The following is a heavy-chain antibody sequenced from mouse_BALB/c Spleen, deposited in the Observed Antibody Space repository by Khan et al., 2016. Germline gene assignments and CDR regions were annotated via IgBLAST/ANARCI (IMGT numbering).Heavy chain of an antibody. D-gene: IGHD1-2*01. V-gene: IGHV3-2*02. CDR2: ISYSGST. J-gene: IGHJ3*01. CDR1: GYSITSDYA. CDR3: ARSTATAWFAY. Sequence: EVQLQESGPGLVKPSQSLSLTCTVTGYSITSDYAWNWIRQFPGNKLEWMGYISYSGSTYYNPSLKSRISITRDTSKNQYYLQLNSVTTEDTATYYCARSTATAWFAYLGQVTLVTVSA.